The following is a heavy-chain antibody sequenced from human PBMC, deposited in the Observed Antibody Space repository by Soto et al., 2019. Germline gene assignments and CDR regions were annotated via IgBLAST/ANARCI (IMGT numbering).Heavy chain of an antibody. CDR3: ARAVDIVVVPAAIRVPSLSLSY. Sequence: QVQLVQSGAEVKKPGASVKVSCKASGYTYSSYYMHWVRQAPGQGLEWMGIINPSGGSTSYAQKCQGRVTMTRDTSTSTVYMELSSLRSEDSAVYYCARAVDIVVVPAAIRVPSLSLSYWGQGTLVTVSS. V-gene: IGHV1-46*03. J-gene: IGHJ4*02. CDR2: INPSGGST. CDR1: GYTYSSYY. D-gene: IGHD2-2*03.